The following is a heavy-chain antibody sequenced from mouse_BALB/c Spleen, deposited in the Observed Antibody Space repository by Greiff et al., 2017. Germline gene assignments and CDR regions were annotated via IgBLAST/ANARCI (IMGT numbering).Heavy chain of an antibody. CDR2: IDPANGNT. CDR1: GFTIKDTY. V-gene: IGHV14-3*02. J-gene: IGHJ1*01. Sequence: EVQLQQSGAELVQPGASVKLSCTASGFTIKDTYMHWVKQRPEQGLEWIGRIDPANGNTKYDPKFQGKATITADTSSNTAYLQLSSLTSEDTAVYYCAGGWTTADWYFDVWGAGTTVTVSS. CDR3: AGGWTTADWYFDV. D-gene: IGHD1-2*01.